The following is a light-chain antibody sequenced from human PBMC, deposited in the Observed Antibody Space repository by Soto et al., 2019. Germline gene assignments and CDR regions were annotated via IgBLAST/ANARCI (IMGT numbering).Light chain of an antibody. J-gene: IGLJ2*01. Sequence: QSVLTQPASVSGSPGQSITISCTGTGSDVGGYNYVPWYQQHPGKAPKLMIYDVSNRPSGVSNRFSGSKSGNTASLTISGLQAEDEADYYCSSYTSSSTLVVFGGGTKLTVL. V-gene: IGLV2-14*01. CDR1: GSDVGGYNY. CDR2: DVS. CDR3: SSYTSSSTLVV.